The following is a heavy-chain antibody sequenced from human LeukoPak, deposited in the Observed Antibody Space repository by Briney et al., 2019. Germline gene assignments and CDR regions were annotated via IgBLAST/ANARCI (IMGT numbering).Heavy chain of an antibody. CDR1: GYGFASYW. J-gene: IGHJ4*02. Sequence: GESLKISRKGSGYGFASYWIGWVRQMPGKGLEWMGIIYPGDSDTRYSTSFQGQVTISADKSISTAYLQWSSLKASDTAMYYCARDCTNGVCPQSFDYWGQGTLVTVSS. CDR3: ARDCTNGVCPQSFDY. CDR2: IYPGDSDT. V-gene: IGHV5-51*01. D-gene: IGHD2-8*01.